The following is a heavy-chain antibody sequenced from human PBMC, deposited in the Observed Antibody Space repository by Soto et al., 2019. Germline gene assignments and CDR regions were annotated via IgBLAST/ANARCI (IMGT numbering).Heavy chain of an antibody. CDR3: ARRWGRSFDY. Sequence: QVQLQESGPGLVKPSETLSLTCTVSGGSISSYYWSWIRQPPGKGLEWIGYNYYSGNTNYNPSLKSRVTISVDTSKNQFSLKLSSVTAADTAVYYCARRWGRSFDYWGQGTLVTVSS. J-gene: IGHJ4*02. CDR1: GGSISSYY. CDR2: NYYSGNT. D-gene: IGHD2-15*01. V-gene: IGHV4-59*08.